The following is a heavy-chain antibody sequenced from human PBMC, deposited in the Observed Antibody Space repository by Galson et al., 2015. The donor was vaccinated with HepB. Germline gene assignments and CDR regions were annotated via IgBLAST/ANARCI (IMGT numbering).Heavy chain of an antibody. CDR3: ARYIERGYSAYD. D-gene: IGHD5-12*01. J-gene: IGHJ4*02. Sequence: SVKVSCKASGGTFSSYPINWVRQAPGQGLEWMGRITPILGIPNYAQKFQGRVTITADKSTSTAYMGLNSLRSEDTAVYYCARYIERGYSAYDWGQGTLVTVSS. CDR1: GGTFSSYP. CDR2: ITPILGIP. V-gene: IGHV1-69*02.